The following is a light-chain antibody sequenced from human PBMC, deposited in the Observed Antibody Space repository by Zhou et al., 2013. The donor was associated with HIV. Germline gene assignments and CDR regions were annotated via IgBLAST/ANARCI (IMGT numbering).Light chain of an antibody. J-gene: IGKJ4*01. Sequence: EIVLTQSPGTLSLSPGETASLSCRASQSVYSSYVAWYQHKPGQAPRLLIYDASTRATGIPARFSGSGSGTEFMLTISSLQSEDFAVYYCQQYDNWPPLTFGGGTKVELK. CDR3: QQYDNWPPLT. V-gene: IGKV3-15*01. CDR1: QSVYSSY. CDR2: DAS.